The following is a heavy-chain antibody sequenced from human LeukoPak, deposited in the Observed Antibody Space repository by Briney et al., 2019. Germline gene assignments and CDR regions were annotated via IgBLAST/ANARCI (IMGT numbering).Heavy chain of an antibody. CDR2: VSYDGSNK. D-gene: IGHD3-22*01. Sequence: VRSLRLSCSASGFTFRRYIIHWVRQAPGKGLEWLAVVSYDGSNKYYADSVKGRFTISRDNSKNTVYLQMNSLRAEDTAVYYCAREMGVQHFDSSGYYFSAVDIWGQGTVVTVSS. CDR1: GFTFRRYI. V-gene: IGHV3-30*01. CDR3: AREMGVQHFDSSGYYFSAVDI. J-gene: IGHJ3*02.